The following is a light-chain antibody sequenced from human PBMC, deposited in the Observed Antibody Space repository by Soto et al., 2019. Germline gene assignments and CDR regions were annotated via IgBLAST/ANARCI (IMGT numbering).Light chain of an antibody. Sequence: NFMLTQPHSVSESLGETVTISCTRSSGSIVSNFVQWYQKRPGSAPSTVIYEDNQRPSGVPDRFSGSIDSSSNSASLTISGLMTEDEADYYCQSYDTSIWVFGGGTKVTVL. J-gene: IGLJ3*02. V-gene: IGLV6-57*03. CDR3: QSYDTSIWV. CDR2: EDN. CDR1: SGSIVSNF.